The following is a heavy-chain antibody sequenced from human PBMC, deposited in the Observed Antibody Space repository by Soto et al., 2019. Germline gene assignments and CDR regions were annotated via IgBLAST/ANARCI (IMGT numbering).Heavy chain of an antibody. CDR3: AKEDDSGDY. V-gene: IGHV3-30*18. Sequence: QVQLVESGGGVVQPGRSLRLSCAASGFTFSSYGMHWVRQAPGKGLEWVAVISDDGSNKYYADSVKGRFTISRDNSKNTLYLQMNSLRAEDTAVYYCAKEDDSGDYWGQGTLVTVSS. CDR1: GFTFSSYG. CDR2: ISDDGSNK. J-gene: IGHJ4*02. D-gene: IGHD3-22*01.